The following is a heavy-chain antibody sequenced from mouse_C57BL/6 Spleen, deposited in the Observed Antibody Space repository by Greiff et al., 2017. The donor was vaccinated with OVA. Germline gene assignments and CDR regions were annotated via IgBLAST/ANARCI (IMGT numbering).Heavy chain of an antibody. D-gene: IGHD3-2*02. J-gene: IGHJ3*01. CDR1: GFTFSSYA. V-gene: IGHV5-4*01. CDR2: ISDGGSYT. Sequence: EVQVVESGGGLVKPGGSLKLSCAASGFTFSSYAMSWVRHTPEKRLEWVATISDGGSYTYYPDNVKGRFTISRDNAKNNLYLQMSHLKSEDTAMYYCARDSSGFAYWGQGTLVTVSA. CDR3: ARDSSGFAY.